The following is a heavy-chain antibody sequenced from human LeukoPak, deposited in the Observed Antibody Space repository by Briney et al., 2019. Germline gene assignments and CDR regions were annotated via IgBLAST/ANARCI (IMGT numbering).Heavy chain of an antibody. CDR1: GFGFSDSY. V-gene: IGHV3-11*01. D-gene: IGHD2-8*01. J-gene: IGHJ4*01. CDR2: ISGGGSDM. Sequence: GGSLRLSCVVSGFGFSDSYMTWIRQTPGKGLEWLAYISGGGSDMYYADSVKGRFTISRDNAKNSLYLQMNSLRPDDTALYYCSTDPRLLIYWGHGTLVTVSS. CDR3: STDPRLLIY.